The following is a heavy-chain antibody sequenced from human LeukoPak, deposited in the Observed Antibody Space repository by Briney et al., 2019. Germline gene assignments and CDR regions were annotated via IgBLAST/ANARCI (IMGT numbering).Heavy chain of an antibody. CDR3: AKGGYVDY. V-gene: IGHV3-7*01. J-gene: IGHJ4*02. Sequence: GGSLRLSCAASGFTFSSYAMTWVRQAPGKGLEWVANIKANGRETYYVDSVKGRFTISRDNAQKSLYLQLNSLRVEDTAIYYCAKGGYVDYCGQGSLVTVSS. CDR2: IKANGRET. D-gene: IGHD3-16*01. CDR1: GFTFSSYA.